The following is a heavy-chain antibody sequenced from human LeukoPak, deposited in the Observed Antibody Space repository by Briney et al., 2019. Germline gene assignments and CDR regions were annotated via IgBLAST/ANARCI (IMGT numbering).Heavy chain of an antibody. D-gene: IGHD3-22*01. CDR3: ARVDYYDSSGYTYYYYYYMDV. Sequence: GGSLRLSCAASGFTFSSYWMHWVRQAPGKGLVWVSRINSDGSSTSYADSVKGRFAISRDNAKNTLYLQMNSLRAEDTAVYYCARVDYYDSSGYTYYYYYYMDVWGKGTTVTISS. V-gene: IGHV3-74*01. CDR2: INSDGSST. CDR1: GFTFSSYW. J-gene: IGHJ6*03.